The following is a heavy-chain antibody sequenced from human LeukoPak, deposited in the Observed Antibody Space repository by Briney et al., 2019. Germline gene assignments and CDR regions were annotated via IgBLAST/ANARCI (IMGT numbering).Heavy chain of an antibody. CDR3: ARERTIAVAGTSVFDP. J-gene: IGHJ5*02. CDR1: GGSISSGNYY. V-gene: IGHV4-61*02. Sequence: SETLPLTCTVSGGSISSGNYYWSWIRQPAGKGLEWIGRIYTSGSTNYNPPLKSRVTISVDTSKNQFYLKLSSVTAADTAVYYCARERTIAVAGTSVFDPWGQGTLVTVSS. CDR2: IYTSGST. D-gene: IGHD6-19*01.